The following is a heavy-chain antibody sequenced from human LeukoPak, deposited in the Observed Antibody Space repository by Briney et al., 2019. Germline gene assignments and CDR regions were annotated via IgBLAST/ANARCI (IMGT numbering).Heavy chain of an antibody. CDR1: GGSFSGYY. D-gene: IGHD3-10*01. V-gene: IGHV4-34*01. CDR3: ARGDSYYYGSGSYYITDY. CDR2: INHSGST. J-gene: IGHJ4*02. Sequence: SETLSLTCAVYGGSFSGYYWSWIRQPPGKGLEWIGEINHSGSTNYNPSLKSRVTISVDTSKNQFSLKLSSVTAADTAVYYCARGDSYYYGSGSYYITDYWGQGTLVTVSS.